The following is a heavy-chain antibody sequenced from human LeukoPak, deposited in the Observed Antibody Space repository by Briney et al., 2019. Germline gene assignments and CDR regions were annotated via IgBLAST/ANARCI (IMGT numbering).Heavy chain of an antibody. CDR1: GFTFSDYW. D-gene: IGHD3-22*01. CDR3: ALRGYDSSGYLVDY. J-gene: IGHJ4*02. CDR2: ISSSSSTI. Sequence: GGSLRLSCAASGFTFSDYWMSWVRQAPGKGLEWVSYISSSSSTIYYADSVKGRFTISRDNAKNSLYLQMNSLRAEDTAVYYCALRGYDSSGYLVDYWGQGTLVTVSS. V-gene: IGHV3-48*01.